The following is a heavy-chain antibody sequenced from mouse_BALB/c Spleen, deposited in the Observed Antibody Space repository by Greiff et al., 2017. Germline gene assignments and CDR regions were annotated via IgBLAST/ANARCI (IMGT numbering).Heavy chain of an antibody. CDR3: ARRKTRGSSSWFAY. V-gene: IGHV1-7*01. Sequence: VQLVESGAELAKPGASVKMSCKASGYTFTRYWMHWVKQRPGQGLEWIGYINPSTGYTEYNQKFKDKATLTADKSSSTAYMQLSSLTSEDSAVYYCARRKTRGSSSWFAYWGQGTLVTVSA. CDR1: GYTFTRYW. D-gene: IGHD1-1*01. CDR2: INPSTGYT. J-gene: IGHJ3*01.